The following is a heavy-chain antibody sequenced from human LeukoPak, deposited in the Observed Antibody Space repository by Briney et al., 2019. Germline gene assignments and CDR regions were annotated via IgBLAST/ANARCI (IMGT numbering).Heavy chain of an antibody. D-gene: IGHD3-9*01. CDR2: INHNAETI. CDR1: GFPFGDYV. Sequence: GGSLRLSCAASGFPFGDYVMSWVRQAPGKGLEWIAYINHNAETIYYADSVKGRFTISRDNAKNSLSLQMNSLRDEDTAVYYCARDHDWAFHYWGQGARVTVSS. CDR3: ARDHDWAFHY. J-gene: IGHJ4*02. V-gene: IGHV3-48*02.